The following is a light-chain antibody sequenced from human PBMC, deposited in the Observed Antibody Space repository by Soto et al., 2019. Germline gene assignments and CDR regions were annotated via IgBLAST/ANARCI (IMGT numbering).Light chain of an antibody. J-gene: IGKJ1*01. CDR3: QQYNSHST. Sequence: DIQMTQSPSTLSASVGDRVTITCRASQSISSWLAWYQQKPGKAPKLLIYKASTLESGVPSRFSGSGSGTEFTLTISSLQPDDFATYYCQQYNSHSTFGKGTKVEIK. V-gene: IGKV1-5*03. CDR1: QSISSW. CDR2: KAS.